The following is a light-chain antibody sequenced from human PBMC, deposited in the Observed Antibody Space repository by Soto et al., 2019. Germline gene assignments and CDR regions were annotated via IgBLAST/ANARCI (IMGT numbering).Light chain of an antibody. CDR3: QHRSISTPYT. CDR1: QSVNNY. Sequence: EIVLTQSPATLSLSPGERATLSCRASQSVNNYLAWYQQKLGQAPRLLIYDANNRATGTPARFSGSGSGTDFTLTLSSLEPEDFAVYYCQHRSISTPYTFCLRTKLEIK. CDR2: DAN. J-gene: IGKJ2*01. V-gene: IGKV3-11*01.